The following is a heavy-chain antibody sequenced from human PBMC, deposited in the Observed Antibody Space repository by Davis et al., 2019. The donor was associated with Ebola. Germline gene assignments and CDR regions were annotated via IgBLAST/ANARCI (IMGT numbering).Heavy chain of an antibody. CDR1: GYSISSGDYY. J-gene: IGHJ4*02. CDR3: ARDYIVGATDDDY. CDR2: IYHSGST. V-gene: IGHV4-38-2*02. Sequence: MPSETLSLTCTVSGYSISSGDYYWSWIRQPPGKGLEWIGSIYHSGSTYYNPSLKSRVTISVDTSKNQFSLKLSSVTAADTAVYYCARDYIVGATDDDYWGQGTLVTVSS. D-gene: IGHD1-26*01.